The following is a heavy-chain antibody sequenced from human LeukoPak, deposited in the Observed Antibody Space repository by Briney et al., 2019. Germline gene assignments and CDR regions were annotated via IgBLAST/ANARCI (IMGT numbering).Heavy chain of an antibody. D-gene: IGHD5-12*01. CDR1: RLTFSSYS. V-gene: IGHV3-21*01. J-gene: IGHJ4*02. CDR3: AGVLWPRGSVY. Sequence: GGSLRLSCAPSRLTFSSYSVNWVRQTPGEGLEWVSSISSTGGYIFYADSVKGRFTISRDNVNTSLFLQVNSLRADDTAVYYCAGVLWPRGSVYWGQGTLVTVSS. CDR2: ISSTGGYI.